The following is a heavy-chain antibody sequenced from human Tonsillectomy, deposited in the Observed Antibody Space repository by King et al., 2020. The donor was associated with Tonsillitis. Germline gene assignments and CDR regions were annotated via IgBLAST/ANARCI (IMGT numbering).Heavy chain of an antibody. Sequence: VQLVESGGGLVQPGGSLRLSCVASGFTFSSYAMSCVRQAPGKVLEWVSGISGSGGSTYYADSVKGRVTISRDNSKNTLYLQMNSLRAEDTDVYYCAIMGYGDYEALPPGMDVWGQGTTVTVSS. J-gene: IGHJ6*02. CDR1: GFTFSSYA. D-gene: IGHD4-17*01. V-gene: IGHV3-23*04. CDR2: ISGSGGST. CDR3: AIMGYGDYEALPPGMDV.